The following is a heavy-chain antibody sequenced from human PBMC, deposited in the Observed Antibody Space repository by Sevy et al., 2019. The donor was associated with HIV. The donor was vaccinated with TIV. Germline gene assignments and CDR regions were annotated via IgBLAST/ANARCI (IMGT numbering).Heavy chain of an antibody. Sequence: GGSLRLSCAASGFTFSSYAMSWVRQAPGKGLEWVSAISGSGGSTYYDDSVKGRFTISRDNSKDTLYLQMNSLRAEDTAVYYCAKGIRGEQLVDYYYYYGMDVWGQGTTVTVSS. D-gene: IGHD6-13*01. CDR1: GFTFSSYA. V-gene: IGHV3-23*01. CDR3: AKGIRGEQLVDYYYYYGMDV. J-gene: IGHJ6*02. CDR2: ISGSGGST.